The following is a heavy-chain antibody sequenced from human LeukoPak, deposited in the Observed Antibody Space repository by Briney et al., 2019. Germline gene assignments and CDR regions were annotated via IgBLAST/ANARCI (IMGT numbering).Heavy chain of an antibody. Sequence: SETLSLTCTVSGGSIGSFYWSWIRQPPGKGLEWIGYIYYSGSTNYNPSLKSRVTISVDTSKNQFSLKLSSVTAADTAVYYCARARYYYGSGSSFDPWGQGTLVTVSS. D-gene: IGHD3-10*01. CDR3: ARARYYYGSGSSFDP. CDR2: IYYSGST. J-gene: IGHJ5*02. V-gene: IGHV4-59*01. CDR1: GGSIGSFY.